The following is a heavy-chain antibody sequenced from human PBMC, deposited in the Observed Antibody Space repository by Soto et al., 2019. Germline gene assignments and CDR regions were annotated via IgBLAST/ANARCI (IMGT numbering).Heavy chain of an antibody. CDR2: TKHKVSSYAT. D-gene: IGHD3-10*02. CDR3: VAYLSYYVH. V-gene: IGHV3-72*01. Sequence: EMQLVESGGGLVQRGGSLRLSCAVSGFTISDHFMDWVRQAPGKGLEWVGRTKHKVSSYATEYAASVKGRFTISRDDSYNSLYLQMSSLRTEDTAVSYCVAYLSYYVHWGQGTLVTVSS. CDR1: GFTISDHF. J-gene: IGHJ4*02.